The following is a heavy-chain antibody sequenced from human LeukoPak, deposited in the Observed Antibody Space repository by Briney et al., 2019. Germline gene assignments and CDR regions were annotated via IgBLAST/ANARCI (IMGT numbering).Heavy chain of an antibody. CDR2: ISYDGSNK. V-gene: IGHV3-30*03. Sequence: GRSLRLSCAASGFTFSSYGMHWVRQAPGKGLEWVAVISYDGSNKYYADSVKGRFTISRDNSKNTLYLQMNSLRAEDTAVYYCACGRGGGDGMDVWGQGTTVTVSS. CDR1: GFTFSSYG. CDR3: ACGRGGGDGMDV. D-gene: IGHD2-21*01. J-gene: IGHJ6*02.